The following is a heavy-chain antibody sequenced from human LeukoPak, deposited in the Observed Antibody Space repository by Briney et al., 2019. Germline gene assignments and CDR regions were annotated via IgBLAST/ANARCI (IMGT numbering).Heavy chain of an antibody. D-gene: IGHD6-19*01. CDR3: ARDTFSSGWYDFRDY. Sequence: GGSLRLSCAASGFTVSSNYMSWVRQAPGKGLEWVSVIYSGGSTYYADSVKGRFTISRDNSKNTLYLQMNSLRAEDTAVYYCARDTFSSGWYDFRDYWGQGTLVTVSS. V-gene: IGHV3-66*01. J-gene: IGHJ4*02. CDR2: IYSGGST. CDR1: GFTVSSNY.